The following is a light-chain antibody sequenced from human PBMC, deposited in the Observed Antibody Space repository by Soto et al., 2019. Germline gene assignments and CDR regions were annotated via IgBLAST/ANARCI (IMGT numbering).Light chain of an antibody. CDR1: QSVLYSSNNKNY. CDR2: WAS. V-gene: IGKV4-1*01. Sequence: DIVMTQSPDSLAVSLGERATINCKSSQSVLYSSNNKNYLAWYQQKPGQPPKLLIYWASTRESGVPDRFSGSGSGTDVTLTISSMQAEDVAVYNCQQYYSTTWTFGQGTKVEIK. CDR3: QQYYSTTWT. J-gene: IGKJ1*01.